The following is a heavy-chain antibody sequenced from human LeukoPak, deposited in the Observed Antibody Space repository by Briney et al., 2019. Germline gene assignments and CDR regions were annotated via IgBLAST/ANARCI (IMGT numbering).Heavy chain of an antibody. CDR3: ARDVLGETGAAGP. V-gene: IGHV3-7*01. Sequence: QPGGSLGLSCAASGFTFRSYWMGWVRQAPGKGLEWLANIKEDGSETYYLDSVKGRFIISRDNAENSLYLQMNSLRAEDTAVYYCARDVLGETGAAGPWGQGTLVTVSS. J-gene: IGHJ5*02. CDR2: IKEDGSET. D-gene: IGHD2-8*02. CDR1: GFTFRSYW.